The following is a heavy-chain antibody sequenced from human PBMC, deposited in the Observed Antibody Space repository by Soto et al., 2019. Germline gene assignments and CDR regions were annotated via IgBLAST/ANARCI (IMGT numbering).Heavy chain of an antibody. Sequence: EVQLLEAGGGLVQPGGSLRLSCAASGFTFSKYAMIWVRQAPGKGLESVSGIYGSGAGISYADSVKGRFTISRDNSKNTLFLQMDDLRVDDTAVYWYAKDAVSGDGFWLAESWGHGTLVTVSP. V-gene: IGHV3-23*01. CDR3: AKDAVSGDGFWLAES. CDR2: IYGSGAGI. J-gene: IGHJ5*01. D-gene: IGHD2-21*02. CDR1: GFTFSKYA.